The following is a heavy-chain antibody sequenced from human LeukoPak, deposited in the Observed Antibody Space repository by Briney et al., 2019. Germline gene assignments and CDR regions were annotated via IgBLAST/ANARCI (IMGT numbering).Heavy chain of an antibody. J-gene: IGHJ4*02. V-gene: IGHV3-30*18. CDR1: GFTFSSYN. Sequence: GGSLRLSCAASGFTFSSYNRYWVRQDPGEGLAWVAVITTDGSHRYYADSVKGRFTISRDNPKSTLYLQMNSLRPEDTAMYYCTKAGDYSDFHFASWGQGTLVTVSS. CDR3: TKAGDYSDFHFAS. CDR2: ITTDGSHR. D-gene: IGHD4-11*01.